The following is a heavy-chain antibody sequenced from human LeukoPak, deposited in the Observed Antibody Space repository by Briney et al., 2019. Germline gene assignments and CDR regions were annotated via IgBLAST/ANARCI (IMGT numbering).Heavy chain of an antibody. Sequence: GESLKISCKDSGYSFTSYWNGWVRQLPGKGLEWVGIIYPGDSDTRYSPSFQGQVTISADKSISTAYLQWSSLKASDTAMYYCASYGSGQGFDYWGQGTLVTVSS. J-gene: IGHJ4*02. CDR3: ASYGSGQGFDY. V-gene: IGHV5-51*01. CDR2: IYPGDSDT. D-gene: IGHD3-10*01. CDR1: GYSFTSYW.